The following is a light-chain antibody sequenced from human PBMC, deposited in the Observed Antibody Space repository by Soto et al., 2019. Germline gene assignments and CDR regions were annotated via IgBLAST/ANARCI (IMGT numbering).Light chain of an antibody. CDR3: QVRGGWPS. Sequence: VVLTQSPVTLALSPGESAVLSCRASQSVSTSLAWYQHKPGQAPRLFIYDASKRAPGIPARFTGSGSGTDFTLTISSLEPEDIAVYYCQVRGGWPSFGQGTKVDIK. CDR2: DAS. J-gene: IGKJ1*01. V-gene: IGKV3-11*01. CDR1: QSVSTS.